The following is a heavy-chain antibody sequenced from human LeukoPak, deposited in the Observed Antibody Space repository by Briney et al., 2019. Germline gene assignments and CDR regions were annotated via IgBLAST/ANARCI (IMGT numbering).Heavy chain of an antibody. J-gene: IGHJ5*02. CDR1: GGTFSSYA. V-gene: IGHV1-69*13. Sequence: ASVKVSCKASGGTFSSYAISWVRQAPGQGLEWMGGIIPIFGTANYAQKFQGRVTITADESTSTAYMELSSLRSEDTAVYYCARASLGYCSSTSCYTGVSRFDPWGQGTLVTVSS. CDR3: ARASLGYCSSTSCYTGVSRFDP. CDR2: IIPIFGTA. D-gene: IGHD2-2*02.